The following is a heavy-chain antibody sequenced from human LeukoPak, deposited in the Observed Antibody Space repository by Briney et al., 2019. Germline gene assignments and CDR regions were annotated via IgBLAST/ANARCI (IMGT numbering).Heavy chain of an antibody. Sequence: ASVKVSCKASGYTFTGYYMHWVRQAPGQGREWMAWINHNSGGTNYAQKFQGRVTMTRDTSISTAYMALSRLRSDDTAVYYCARVPIEAAGTSRDYWGQGTLVTVSS. J-gene: IGHJ4*02. CDR3: ARVPIEAAGTSRDY. V-gene: IGHV1-2*02. CDR2: INHNSGGT. D-gene: IGHD6-13*01. CDR1: GYTFTGYY.